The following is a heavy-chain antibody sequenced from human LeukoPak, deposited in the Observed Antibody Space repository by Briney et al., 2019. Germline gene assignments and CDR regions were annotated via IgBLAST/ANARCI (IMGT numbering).Heavy chain of an antibody. J-gene: IGHJ1*01. Sequence: GGSLRLSCAASGFTFSSYGMHWVRQAPGKGLEWVAFIRYDGGNKYYADSVKGRFTISRDNSKNTLYLQMNSLRAEDTAVYYCSKGDLGARQLWQHWGQGTLVTVSS. V-gene: IGHV3-30*02. D-gene: IGHD5-18*01. CDR2: IRYDGGNK. CDR1: GFTFSSYG. CDR3: SKGDLGARQLWQH.